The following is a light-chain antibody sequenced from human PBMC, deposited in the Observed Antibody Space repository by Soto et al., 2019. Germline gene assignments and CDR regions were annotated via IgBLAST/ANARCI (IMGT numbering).Light chain of an antibody. Sequence: EIVLTQSPGTLSLSPGEGATLSCRASQSVASSYLAWYQQKPGQAPRLLIYGASSRATGIPDRFSGSGSGTVFSLTISRLEPEDFAVYYCQQFDSSVYTSGQGTKLEIK. CDR3: QQFDSSVYT. J-gene: IGKJ2*01. CDR2: GAS. CDR1: QSVASSY. V-gene: IGKV3-20*01.